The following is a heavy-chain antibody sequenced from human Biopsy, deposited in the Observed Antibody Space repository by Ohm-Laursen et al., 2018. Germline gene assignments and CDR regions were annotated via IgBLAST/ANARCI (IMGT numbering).Heavy chain of an antibody. CDR2: ISANGATS. Sequence: SLRLSCAASGVTLSGFAMSWVRQAPGKGPEWVSTISANGATSYYADSVKGQFTISRDNSKNTLYLQMNSVRADDTAIYYCAKGGSITIFGVVINNCFDPWGQGTRVTVSS. J-gene: IGHJ5*02. CDR1: GVTLSGFA. V-gene: IGHV3-23*01. CDR3: AKGGSITIFGVVINNCFDP. D-gene: IGHD3-3*01.